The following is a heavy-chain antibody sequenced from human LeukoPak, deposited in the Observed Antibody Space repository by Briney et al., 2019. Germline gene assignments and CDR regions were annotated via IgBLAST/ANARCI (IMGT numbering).Heavy chain of an antibody. CDR2: IYNSGST. CDR1: GDSISGYY. V-gene: IGHV4-59*01. Sequence: PSETLSLTCTISGDSISGYYWSWIRQPPGKGLEWIGYIYNSGSTPYNPSLKSRVTISVDTSTNQFSLKVNSVTAADTAMYFCARAGTYSGSRSADYWGQGTLVTVST. J-gene: IGHJ4*02. D-gene: IGHD1-26*01. CDR3: ARAGTYSGSRSADY.